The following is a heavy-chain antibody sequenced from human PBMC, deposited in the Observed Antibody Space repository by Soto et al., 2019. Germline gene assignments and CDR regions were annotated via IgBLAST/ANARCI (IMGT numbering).Heavy chain of an antibody. J-gene: IGHJ6*02. CDR3: AKESQDYGDYSGMDV. D-gene: IGHD4-17*01. V-gene: IGHV3-23*01. CDR1: GFTFSTYA. Sequence: EVQLLESGGGWVQPGGSLRLSCEASGFTFSTYAMGGVRQAPGRGLEWVSAISGSGGSTYYADSVKGRLTISRDNSKNTLYLQMNSLRAEDTAVYYCAKESQDYGDYSGMDVWGQGTTVTVSS. CDR2: ISGSGGST.